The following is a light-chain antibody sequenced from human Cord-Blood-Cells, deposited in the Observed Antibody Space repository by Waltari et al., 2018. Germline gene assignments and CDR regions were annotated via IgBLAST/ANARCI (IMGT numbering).Light chain of an antibody. CDR3: SSYTSSSTYV. Sequence: QSALTQPASVSGSPGQSITISCTGTSSDVGGYNYVSWYQQHPGKAPKLMIYDVSNRPPGVSNRFSGSNSGNPASLTISGRQAEDEANYYCSSYTSSSTYVFGTGTKVTVL. CDR1: SSDVGGYNY. CDR2: DVS. J-gene: IGLJ1*01. V-gene: IGLV2-14*01.